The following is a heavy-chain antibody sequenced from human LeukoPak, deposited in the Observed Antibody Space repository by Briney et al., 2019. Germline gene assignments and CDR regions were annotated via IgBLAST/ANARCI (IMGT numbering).Heavy chain of an antibody. V-gene: IGHV3-30*02. CDR2: IRYDGSYK. CDR1: GFIFSNYG. D-gene: IGHD3-10*01. J-gene: IGHJ5*02. Sequence: GGSLRPSCAASGFIFSNYGMHWVRQAPGKGLEWVSFIRYDGSYKHYADSVKGRFTISRENSKKTLYLQMNSLRPEDTAMYYCAKDLLKEGSYGSGIDWFDPCGQGAQVTVSS. CDR3: AKDLLKEGSYGSGIDWFDP.